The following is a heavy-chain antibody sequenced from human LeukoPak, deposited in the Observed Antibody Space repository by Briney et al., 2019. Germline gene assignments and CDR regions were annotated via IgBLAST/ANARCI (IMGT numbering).Heavy chain of an antibody. CDR1: GGSISSYY. Sequence: SETLSLTCTVSGGSISSYYWSWIRQPPGKGLEWIGYIYYSGTTNYNPSLKSRVTILVDRSKNQFSLKLTSVTAADTAVYYCARGDYHSSGYYYNFDYWGPGTLVTVSS. J-gene: IGHJ4*02. CDR2: IYYSGTT. V-gene: IGHV4-59*01. D-gene: IGHD3-22*01. CDR3: ARGDYHSSGYYYNFDY.